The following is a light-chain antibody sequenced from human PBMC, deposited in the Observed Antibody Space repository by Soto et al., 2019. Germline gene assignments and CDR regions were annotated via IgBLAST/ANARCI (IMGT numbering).Light chain of an antibody. CDR1: SSDVGGYNF. V-gene: IGLV2-14*01. CDR2: EVN. CDR3: SSYTSVSIVVV. Sequence: QSALTQPASVSGSPGQSITISCTGASSDVGGYNFVSWYQQHPGKAPKLMIYEVNNRPSGVSNRFSGSKSGNTASLSISDLPAEDEADYYCSSYTSVSIVVVFGGGTKVTVL. J-gene: IGLJ2*01.